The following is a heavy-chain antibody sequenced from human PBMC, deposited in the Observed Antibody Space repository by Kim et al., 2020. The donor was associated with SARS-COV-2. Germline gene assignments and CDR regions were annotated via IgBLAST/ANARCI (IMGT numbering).Heavy chain of an antibody. J-gene: IGHJ4*02. D-gene: IGHD2-21*02. CDR3: ARDWVVTAFDY. Sequence: EKQYVDSVNGRFTISRDNAKNSLYLQMNSLRAEDTAVYYCARDWVVTAFDYWGQGTLVTVSS. V-gene: IGHV3-7*01. CDR2: EK.